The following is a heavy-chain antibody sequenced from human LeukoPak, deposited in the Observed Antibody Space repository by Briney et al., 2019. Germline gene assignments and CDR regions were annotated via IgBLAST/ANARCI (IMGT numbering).Heavy chain of an antibody. D-gene: IGHD1-14*01. CDR3: ARRRRGVNREDDWFDP. Sequence: SETLSLTCTASGGSIRSDGYYWGWIRQPPGKGLEWIGSIYNTGDTYYNPSLKSRLTISVDTSNNQFSLRLSSVTAADTAVHYCARRRRGVNREDDWFDPWGLGTLVTVSS. CDR2: IYNTGDT. J-gene: IGHJ5*02. CDR1: GGSIRSDGYY. V-gene: IGHV4-39*01.